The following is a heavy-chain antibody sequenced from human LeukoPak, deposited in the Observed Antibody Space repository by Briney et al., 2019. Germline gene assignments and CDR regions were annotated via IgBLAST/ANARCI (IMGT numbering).Heavy chain of an antibody. Sequence: ESGPTLVKPTQTLTLTCTFSGFSLSTSGMCVSWIRQPPGKALEWLARIDWDDDKYYSTSLKTRLTISKDTSKNQVVLTMTNMDPVDTATYYCARTHNNYGGNSLNVLGFDYWGQGTLVTVSS. CDR3: ARTHNNYGGNSLNVLGFDY. J-gene: IGHJ4*02. D-gene: IGHD4-23*01. CDR1: GFSLSTSGMC. V-gene: IGHV2-70*11. CDR2: IDWDDDK.